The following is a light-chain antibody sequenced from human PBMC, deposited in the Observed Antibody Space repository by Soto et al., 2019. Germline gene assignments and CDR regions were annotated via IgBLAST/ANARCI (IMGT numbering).Light chain of an antibody. CDR3: QQYVNTLYT. Sequence: VLTQSPGTLSLSPGERATLSCRASQSVSSISFAWYQQQPGRPPRLLIYGASNRATGIPDRFSGSGSGTDFTLTISKLEPEDFAVYFCQQYVNTLYTFGQGTSLEIK. CDR1: QSVSSIS. V-gene: IGKV3-20*01. J-gene: IGKJ2*01. CDR2: GAS.